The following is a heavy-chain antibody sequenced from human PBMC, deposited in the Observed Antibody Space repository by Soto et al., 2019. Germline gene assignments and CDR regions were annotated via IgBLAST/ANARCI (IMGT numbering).Heavy chain of an antibody. Sequence: QITLKEAGPTLVKPTQTLTLTCTFSGFSLSTTGEGVSWIRQPPGKAPEWLALVHWNDDKRYSPSLRRRLTIRKDTSRNQVVLSLTTLDRVDTGKYYCVNRRLRETSPDDNGLDVWGQGNTGSVSS. CDR1: GFSLSTTGEG. V-gene: IGHV2-5*01. D-gene: IGHD1-1*01. CDR3: VNRRLRETSPDDNGLDV. CDR2: VHWNDDK. J-gene: IGHJ6*02.